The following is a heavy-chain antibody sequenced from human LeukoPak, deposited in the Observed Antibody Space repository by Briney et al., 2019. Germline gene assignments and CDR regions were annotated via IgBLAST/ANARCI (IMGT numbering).Heavy chain of an antibody. CDR2: ISSSSSYI. J-gene: IGHJ4*02. D-gene: IGHD3-10*01. CDR3: ARDPAIRGVITPGGDY. Sequence: PGGSLRLSCAASGFTFSSYSMNWVRQAPGKGLEWVSSISSSSSYIYYADSVKGRFTISRDNAKNSLYLQMNSLRAEDTAVYYCARDPAIRGVITPGGDYWGQGTLVTVSS. CDR1: GFTFSSYS. V-gene: IGHV3-21*01.